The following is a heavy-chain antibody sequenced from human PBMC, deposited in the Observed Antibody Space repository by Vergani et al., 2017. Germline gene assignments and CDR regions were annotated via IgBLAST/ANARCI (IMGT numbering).Heavy chain of an antibody. CDR1: GFTFSSYD. D-gene: IGHD2-21*01. CDR3: SRDGMIDNSYAFDI. J-gene: IGHJ3*02. V-gene: IGHV3-13*01. Sequence: EVQLVESGGGLVQPGGSLRLSCAASGFTFSSYDMHWVRQATGKGLEWVSAIGTAGDTNYPGSVKGRFTISRENAKNSLYLQMNSLRAGETSVYYCSRDGMIDNSYAFDIWGQGTMVTVSS. CDR2: IGTAGDT.